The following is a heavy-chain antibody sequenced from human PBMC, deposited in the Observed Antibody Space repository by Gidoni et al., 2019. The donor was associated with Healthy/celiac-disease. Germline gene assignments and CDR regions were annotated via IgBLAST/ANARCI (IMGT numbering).Heavy chain of an antibody. D-gene: IGHD6-19*01. V-gene: IGHV4-59*01. CDR2: IYYRGST. CDR1: GGSISSYY. Sequence: QVQLQESGPGLVKPSETLSLTCTVSGGSISSYYWSWIRQPQGKGLEWIWYIYYRGSTNYNPSRKSRCTISVKTSKKQFSLKLSSVTAADTAVYYCAREHSSGLYYGFDYWGQGTLVTVSS. CDR3: AREHSSGLYYGFDY. J-gene: IGHJ4*02.